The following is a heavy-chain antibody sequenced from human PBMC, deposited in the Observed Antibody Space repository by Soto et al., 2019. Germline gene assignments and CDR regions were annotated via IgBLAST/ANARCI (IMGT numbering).Heavy chain of an antibody. D-gene: IGHD6-13*01. CDR1: GFFFSRYS. CDR3: ARGSRWGAAAAQSGYYYGMDV. V-gene: IGHV3-48*02. Sequence: GGPLTLSCAACGFFFSRYSLNWVRQAPGKGLEWVSYSSSSSSTIYYADSVMGRFTISSDNAKNSLYLQMNSLRDEYTAVYYCARGSRWGAAAAQSGYYYGMDVWGQGTTVTVS. CDR2: SSSSSSTI. J-gene: IGHJ6*02.